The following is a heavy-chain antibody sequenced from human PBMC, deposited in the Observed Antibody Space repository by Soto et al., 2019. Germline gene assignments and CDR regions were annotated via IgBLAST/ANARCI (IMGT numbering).Heavy chain of an antibody. D-gene: IGHD6-19*01. CDR3: ARVLSGGLSSGSTGGLYYFDY. CDR2: IIPIFGTA. J-gene: IGHJ4*02. Sequence: SVKVSCKASGVTFSSYAISWVRQAPGQGLEWMGGIIPIFGTANYAQKFQGRVTITADESTSTAYMELSSLRSEDTAVYYCARVLSGGLSSGSTGGLYYFDYWGQGTLVTVSS. V-gene: IGHV1-69*13. CDR1: GVTFSSYA.